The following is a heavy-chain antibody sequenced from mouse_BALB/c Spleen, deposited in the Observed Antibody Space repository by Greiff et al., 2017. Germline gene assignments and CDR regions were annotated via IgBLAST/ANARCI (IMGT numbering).Heavy chain of an antibody. J-gene: IGHJ2*01. CDR1: GYSFTGYT. CDR3: ARGRKGNFDFDY. CDR2: INPYNGGT. V-gene: IGHV1-18*01. Sequence: EVQVVESGPELVKPGASMKISCKASGYSFTGYTMNWVKQSHGKNLEWIGLINPYNGGTSYNQKFKGKATLTVDKSSSTAYMELLSLTSEDSAVYYCARGRKGNFDFDYWGQGTTLTVSS.